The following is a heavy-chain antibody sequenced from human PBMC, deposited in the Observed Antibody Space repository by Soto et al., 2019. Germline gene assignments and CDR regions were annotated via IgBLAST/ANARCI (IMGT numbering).Heavy chain of an antibody. D-gene: IGHD3-10*01. CDR3: VRGLGSSARGFDY. J-gene: IGHJ4*02. V-gene: IGHV3-30-3*01. Sequence: QVQLVESGGGVVQPGRSLRLSCTASGFTFINYSLHWVHQAPGKGLEWVAIVSYDGSNKYYADSVKGRFTVSRDNSKNTLYLQMDSLRSEDTAVYYCVRGLGSSARGFDYWGQGTLVTVSS. CDR1: GFTFINYS. CDR2: VSYDGSNK.